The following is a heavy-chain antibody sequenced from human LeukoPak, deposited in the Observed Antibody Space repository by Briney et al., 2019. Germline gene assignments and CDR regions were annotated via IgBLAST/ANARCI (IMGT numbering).Heavy chain of an antibody. CDR3: ANYDSSGYYTFAF. CDR1: GGSISSGGYY. Sequence: SQTLSLTCTVSGGSISSGGYYWSWIRQHPGKGLEWIGHIYYSGNTYYNPSLKSRVTISVATSKNQFSLKLTSVTAADTAVYYCANYDSSGYYTFAFWGQGTLVTVSS. D-gene: IGHD3-22*01. V-gene: IGHV4-31*03. J-gene: IGHJ4*02. CDR2: IYYSGNT.